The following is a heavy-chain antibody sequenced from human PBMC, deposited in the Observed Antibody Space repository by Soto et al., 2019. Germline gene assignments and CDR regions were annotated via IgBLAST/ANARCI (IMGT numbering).Heavy chain of an antibody. J-gene: IGHJ6*02. CDR1: GGSISSYY. V-gene: IGHV4-59*01. CDR3: ARGNQLWYPDYYYYGMDV. CDR2: IYYSGST. D-gene: IGHD5-18*01. Sequence: SETLSLTCTVSGGSISSYYWSWIRQPPGKGLEWIGYIYYSGSTNYNPSLKSRVTISVDTSKNQFSLKLSSVTAADTAVYYCARGNQLWYPDYYYYGMDVWGQGTTVTVSS.